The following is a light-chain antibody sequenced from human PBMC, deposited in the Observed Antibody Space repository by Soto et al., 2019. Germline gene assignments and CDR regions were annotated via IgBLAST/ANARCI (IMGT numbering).Light chain of an antibody. J-gene: IGLJ1*01. CDR1: SANIGAAYN. CDR3: QSYDSSLSGDV. V-gene: IGLV1-40*01. CDR2: GNN. Sequence: QSVRTQPPSVSGAPGQRVTTSCTGRSANIGAAYNVDWYQQLPGTAPKLLIYGNNNRPSGVPARFSGSKSGTSASLAIAGLQAEDEGDYYCQSYDSSLSGDVFGTGTKVTVL.